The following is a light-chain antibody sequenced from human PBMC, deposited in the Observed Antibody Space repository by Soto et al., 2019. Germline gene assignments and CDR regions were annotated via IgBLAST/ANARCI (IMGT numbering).Light chain of an antibody. Sequence: QLVLTRSPSASASLGASVKLTCTLSSGHSSYAIAWHQQQPEKGPRYLMKLNSDGSHSKGDGIPDRFSGSSSGAERYLTISSLHSQDEPHYSCQTWGTGIWVFGGGTKLTVL. V-gene: IGLV4-69*01. CDR2: LNSDGSH. CDR3: QTWGTGIWV. CDR1: SGHSSYA. J-gene: IGLJ3*02.